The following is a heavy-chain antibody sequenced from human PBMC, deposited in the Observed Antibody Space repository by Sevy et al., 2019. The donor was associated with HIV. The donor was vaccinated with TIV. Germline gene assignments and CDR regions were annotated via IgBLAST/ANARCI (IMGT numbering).Heavy chain of an antibody. CDR1: GFTFSSYA. CDR3: ARDGRIVGATYYFDY. CDR2: ISYDESNK. Sequence: GGSLRLSCAASGFTFSSYAMHWVRQAPGKGLEWVAVISYDESNKYYADSVKGRFTISRDNSKNTLYLQMNSLRAEDTAVYYCARDGRIVGATYYFDYWGQGTLVTVSS. D-gene: IGHD1-26*01. V-gene: IGHV3-30-3*01. J-gene: IGHJ4*02.